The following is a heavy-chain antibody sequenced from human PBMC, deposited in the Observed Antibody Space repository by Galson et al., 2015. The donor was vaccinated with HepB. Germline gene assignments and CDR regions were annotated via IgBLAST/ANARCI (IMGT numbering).Heavy chain of an antibody. J-gene: IGHJ6*02. CDR2: SRNKANSYTT. D-gene: IGHD4/OR15-4a*01. Sequence: SLRLSCAASGFTFSDHYMDWVRQAPGKGLEWAGRSRNKANSYTTEYVASVRGRFTISRDESMNSLYLQMNSLKTEDTAVYYCARGARGVNAGSANYYGMDVWGQGTTVTVSS. CDR1: GFTFSDHY. V-gene: IGHV3-72*01. CDR3: ARGARGVNAGSANYYGMDV.